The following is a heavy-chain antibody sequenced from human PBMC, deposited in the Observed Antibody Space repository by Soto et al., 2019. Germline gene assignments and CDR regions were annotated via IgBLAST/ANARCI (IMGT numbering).Heavy chain of an antibody. CDR1: GGSIGGGGDY. CDR2: IYYSGST. CDR3: ARDRPSITGTTYGMDV. D-gene: IGHD1-20*01. Sequence: SETLSLTCTVSGGSIGGGGDYWSWIRQHPGKGLEWIGYIYYSGSTYYNPSLKSRVTISVDTSKNQFSLKLSSVTAADTAVYYCARDRPSITGTTYGMDVWGQGTTVTVSS. V-gene: IGHV4-31*03. J-gene: IGHJ6*02.